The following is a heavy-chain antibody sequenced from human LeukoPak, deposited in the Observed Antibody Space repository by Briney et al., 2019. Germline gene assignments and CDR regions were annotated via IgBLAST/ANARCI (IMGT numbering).Heavy chain of an antibody. Sequence: PRGSLRLSCAASGFTFSSYSMNWVRQAPGKGLEWVSAISGSGGSTYYADSVKGRFTISRDNSKNTLYLQMNSLRAEDTVVYYCAKGMEYQLLSPYYLDYWGQGTLVTVSS. V-gene: IGHV3-23*01. CDR3: AKGMEYQLLSPYYLDY. D-gene: IGHD2-2*01. CDR2: ISGSGGST. J-gene: IGHJ4*02. CDR1: GFTFSSYS.